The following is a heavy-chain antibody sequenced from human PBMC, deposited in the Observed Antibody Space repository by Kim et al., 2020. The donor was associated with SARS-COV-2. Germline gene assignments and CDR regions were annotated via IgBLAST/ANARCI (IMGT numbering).Heavy chain of an antibody. D-gene: IGHD3-22*01. CDR1: GFTFSSYG. J-gene: IGHJ4*02. Sequence: GGSLRLSCAASGFTFSSYGMHWVRQAPGKGLEWVAVISYDGSNKYYADSVKGRFTISRDNSKNTLYLQMNSLRAEDTAVYYCAKLTYYYDSSGYEPFDYWGQGTLVTVSS. CDR2: ISYDGSNK. CDR3: AKLTYYYDSSGYEPFDY. V-gene: IGHV3-30*18.